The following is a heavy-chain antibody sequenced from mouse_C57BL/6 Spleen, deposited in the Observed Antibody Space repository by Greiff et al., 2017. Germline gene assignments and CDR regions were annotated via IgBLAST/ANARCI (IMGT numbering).Heavy chain of an antibody. CDR3: ARSRVHYGNGYYYAMDY. CDR1: GYTFTSYN. D-gene: IGHD2-1*01. J-gene: IGHJ4*01. CDR2: IYPGNGDT. V-gene: IGHV1-12*01. Sequence: QVQLQQSGAELVRPGASVKMSCKASGYTFTSYNMHWVKQTPRQGLEWIGAIYPGNGDTSYNQKFKGKATLTVAKSSSTADMQLSGLTSEDSAVYFCARSRVHYGNGYYYAMDYWGQGTSVTVSS.